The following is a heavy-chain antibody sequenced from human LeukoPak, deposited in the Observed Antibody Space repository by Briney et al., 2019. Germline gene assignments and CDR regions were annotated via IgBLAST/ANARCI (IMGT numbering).Heavy chain of an antibody. CDR1: GYSFTGYY. J-gene: IGHJ4*02. CDR2: INPNSGDT. CDR3: ARDLAAAGRLYYFDY. Sequence: ASVKVSFKASGYSFTGYYMHWVRQAPGQGLEWMGWINPNSGDTNYAQKFQGRVTMTRDTSISTAYMELSSLRSDDTAVYYCARDLAAAGRLYYFDYWGQGTLVTVSS. D-gene: IGHD6-13*01. V-gene: IGHV1-2*02.